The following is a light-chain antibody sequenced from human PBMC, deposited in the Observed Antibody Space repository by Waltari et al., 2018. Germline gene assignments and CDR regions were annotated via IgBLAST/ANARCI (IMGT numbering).Light chain of an antibody. V-gene: IGKV3-11*01. CDR2: NAS. CDR1: QTVTSY. J-gene: IGKJ1*01. CDR3: QQRSDWQ. Sequence: EIVLTQSPATLSLSPGERATLSCRPSQTVTSYLAWYQQKPGQAPRLLIYNASNRANGIPARFSGSGSGTDFTLTISSLEPEDFAVYYCQQRSDWQFGQGTKVEIK.